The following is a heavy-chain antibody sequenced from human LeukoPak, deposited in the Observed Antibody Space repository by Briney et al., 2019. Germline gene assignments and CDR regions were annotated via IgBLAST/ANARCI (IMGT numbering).Heavy chain of an antibody. CDR3: ARCITMIAVGGSWFDP. Sequence: GASVKVSCKASGGTFSNYAISWVRQAPGQGLEWMGGIIPIFGTANYAQQFQGRVTITTDESTSTAYMELSSLRSEDTAVYYCARCITMIAVGGSWFDPWGQGTLVTVSS. CDR1: GGTFSNYA. CDR2: IIPIFGTA. J-gene: IGHJ5*02. D-gene: IGHD3-22*01. V-gene: IGHV1-69*05.